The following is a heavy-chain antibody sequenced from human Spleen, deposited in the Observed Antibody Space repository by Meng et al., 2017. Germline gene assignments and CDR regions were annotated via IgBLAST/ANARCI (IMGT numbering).Heavy chain of an antibody. CDR1: GYTFTGYY. Sequence: GESLKISCAVSGYTFTGYYIHWVRQAPGQGLEWMGRINPNSGGTNYAQKFQGRVTMTRDTSIGTAYMELSRLRSDDTAVYYCAREDRFLTAFDIWGQGTMVTVSS. CDR2: INPNSGGT. J-gene: IGHJ3*02. CDR3: AREDRFLTAFDI. D-gene: IGHD3-9*01. V-gene: IGHV1-2*06.